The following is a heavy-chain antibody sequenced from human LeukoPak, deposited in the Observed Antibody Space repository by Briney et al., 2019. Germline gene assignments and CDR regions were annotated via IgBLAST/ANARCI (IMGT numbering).Heavy chain of an antibody. V-gene: IGHV3-7*04. D-gene: IGHD2-2*03. CDR1: GFTFSSYW. CDR2: IKQDGSER. J-gene: IGHJ2*01. CDR3: ARDGYPFDL. Sequence: GSLILSCAASGFTFSSYWMSWVRQAPGKGLEWVANIKQDGSERYYVDSVKGRFTISRDNAKNSLYLQMSSLRVEDTAVYYCARDGYPFDLWGRGILVTVSS.